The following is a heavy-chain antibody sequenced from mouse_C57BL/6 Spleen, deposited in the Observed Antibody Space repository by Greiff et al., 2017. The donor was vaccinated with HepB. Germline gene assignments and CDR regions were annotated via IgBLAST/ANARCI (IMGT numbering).Heavy chain of an antibody. J-gene: IGHJ4*01. CDR2: ISDGGSYT. D-gene: IGHD2-2*01. CDR3: AGGYGYEDAMDY. V-gene: IGHV5-4*03. Sequence: EVKLVESGGGLVKPGGSLKLSCAASGFTFSSYAMSWVRQTPEKRLEWVATISDGGSYTYYPDNVKGRSTISRDNAKNNQYLQMSHLKSEDTAMYYCAGGYGYEDAMDYWGQGTTVTVSS. CDR1: GFTFSSYA.